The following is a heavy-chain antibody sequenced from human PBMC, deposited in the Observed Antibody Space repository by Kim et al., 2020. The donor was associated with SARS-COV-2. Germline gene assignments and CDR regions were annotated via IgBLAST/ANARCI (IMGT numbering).Heavy chain of an antibody. Sequence: GGSLRLSCAASGFTFSSYAMSWVRQAPGKGLEWVSAISGSGGSTYYADSVKGRFTISRDNSKNTLYLQMNSLRAEDTAVYYCAKGGRDTMIVVPYYFDYWGQGTLVTVSS. CDR1: GFTFSSYA. J-gene: IGHJ4*02. CDR2: ISGSGGST. V-gene: IGHV3-23*01. CDR3: AKGGRDTMIVVPYYFDY. D-gene: IGHD3-22*01.